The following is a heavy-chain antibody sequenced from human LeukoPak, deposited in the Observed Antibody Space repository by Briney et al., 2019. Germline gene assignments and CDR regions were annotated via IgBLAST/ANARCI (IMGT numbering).Heavy chain of an antibody. D-gene: IGHD3-10*01. CDR1: GGSFSGYY. CDR3: ARGYYYGSGSYGY. V-gene: IGHV4-34*01. J-gene: IGHJ4*02. Sequence: SETLSLTCAVYGGSFSGYYWSWIRQPPGKGLEWIGEINHSGSTNYNPSLKSRVIISVDTSKNQFSLKLSSVTAADTAVYYCARGYYYGSGSYGYWGQGTLVTVSS. CDR2: INHSGST.